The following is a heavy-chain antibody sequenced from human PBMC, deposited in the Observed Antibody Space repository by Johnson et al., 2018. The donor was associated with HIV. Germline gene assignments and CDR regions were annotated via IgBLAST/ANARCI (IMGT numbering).Heavy chain of an antibody. V-gene: IGHV3-15*01. CDR1: GFTFDDYG. CDR2: IKSKTDGGTT. J-gene: IGHJ3*02. CDR3: TTDPYGGRRDAFDI. Sequence: VQLVESGGGVVRPGGSLRLSCTASGFTFDDYGMSWVRQAPGKGLEWVGRIKSKTDGGTTDYAAPVKGRFTLSRDDSKNMLHLQMNSLKTEDTAVYYCTTDPYGGRRDAFDIWGPGTMVTVSS. D-gene: IGHD1-26*01.